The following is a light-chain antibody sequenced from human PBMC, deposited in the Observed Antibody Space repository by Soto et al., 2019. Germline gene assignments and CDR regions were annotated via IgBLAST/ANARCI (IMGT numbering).Light chain of an antibody. V-gene: IGLV1-40*01. CDR3: QSYDSSLSCYV. Sequence: QSVLTQPPSVSGAPGQRVTISCTGSSSNIGAGYDVHWYQQLPGTAPKLLIYGNSNRPSGVPDRCSGSKSGTSASLAITGLQDEDEADYYCQSYDSSLSCYVFGTGTKVTVL. CDR1: SSNIGAGYD. J-gene: IGLJ1*01. CDR2: GNS.